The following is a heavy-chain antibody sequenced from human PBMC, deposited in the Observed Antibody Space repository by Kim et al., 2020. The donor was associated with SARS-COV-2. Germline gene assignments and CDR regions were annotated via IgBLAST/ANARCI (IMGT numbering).Heavy chain of an antibody. CDR1: GGSISSHY. CDR2: IYYSGST. Sequence: SETLSLTCTVAGGSISSHYWSWIRQPPGKGLDWIGYIYYSGSTNYNPSLKSRVTISVDTSKNQFSLNLSSVTAADTAGYYCARSDYYATSGMDVWGQGPTGTVSS. V-gene: IGHV4-59*08. CDR3: ARSDYYATSGMDV. J-gene: IGHJ6*02. D-gene: IGHD3-10*01.